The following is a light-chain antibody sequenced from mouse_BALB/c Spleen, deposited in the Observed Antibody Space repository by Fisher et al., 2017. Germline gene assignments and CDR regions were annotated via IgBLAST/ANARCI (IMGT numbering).Light chain of an antibody. Sequence: IVITQTPAIMSASPGEKVTMTCSASSSVSYMHWYQQKSGTSPKLLIYSTSNLASGVPARFSGSGSGTDFSLNIHPMEEDDTAMYFCQQSKEVPYTFGGGTKLEIK. J-gene: IGKJ2*01. CDR1: SSVSY. CDR2: STS. V-gene: IGKV4-57*01. CDR3: QQSKEVPYT.